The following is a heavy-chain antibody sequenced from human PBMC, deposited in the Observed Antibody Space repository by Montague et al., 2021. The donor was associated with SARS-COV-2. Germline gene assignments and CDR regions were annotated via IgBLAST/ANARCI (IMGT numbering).Heavy chain of an antibody. CDR1: GFTFTPHW. J-gene: IGHJ4*02. V-gene: IGHV3-7*01. Sequence: SLRLSCVASGFTFTPHWMNWVRQAPGKGLEWVANINEDGSQKYYIDSVKGRFTISRDNARNSLFLQVTGLRAEDTAVYYCTALRRTDPFDYWGQGNLVTVSS. CDR2: INEDGSQK. CDR3: TALRRTDPFDY. D-gene: IGHD2-21*02.